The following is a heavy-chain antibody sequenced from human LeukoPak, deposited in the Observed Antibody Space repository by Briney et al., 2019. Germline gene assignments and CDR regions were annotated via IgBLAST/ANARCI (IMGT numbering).Heavy chain of an antibody. CDR2: IGTAGDT. Sequence: GGSLRLSCAASGFTFSSYDMHWVRQATGKGLEWVSAIGTAGDTYYPGSVKGRFTISRENAKNSLYLQMNSLRAEDTAVCYCARGGFRVDFWSGSLTKSMDVWGQGTTVTVSS. CDR3: ARGGFRVDFWSGSLTKSMDV. CDR1: GFTFSSYD. V-gene: IGHV3-13*01. D-gene: IGHD3-3*01. J-gene: IGHJ6*02.